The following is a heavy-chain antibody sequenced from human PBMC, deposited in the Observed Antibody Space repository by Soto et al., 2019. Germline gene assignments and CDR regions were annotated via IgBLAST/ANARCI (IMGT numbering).Heavy chain of an antibody. CDR2: INPNSGGT. CDR3: ARGLVPIDIAAAGTDFDY. J-gene: IGHJ4*02. D-gene: IGHD6-13*01. CDR1: GYTFTGYY. V-gene: IGHV1-2*04. Sequence: QVQLVQSGAEVKKPGASVKVSCKASGYTFTGYYMHWVRQAPGQGLEWMGWINPNSGGTNYAQKFQGWVTMTRATSFTTAYMELGRLRSDDTAVYYCARGLVPIDIAAAGTDFDYWGQGTRVTVSS.